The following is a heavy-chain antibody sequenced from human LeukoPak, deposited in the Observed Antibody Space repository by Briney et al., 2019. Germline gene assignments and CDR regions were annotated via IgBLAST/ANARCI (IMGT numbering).Heavy chain of an antibody. D-gene: IGHD1-1*01. J-gene: IGHJ4*02. V-gene: IGHV1-46*01. CDR2: INPIGGRP. CDR1: GYTFTSYY. CDR3: ARGTTDAY. Sequence: APVEASCKASGYTFTSYYIDGGREAPGHGLGWMGEINPIGGRPRYAQKFHVRVTMTGDTSTRTVYMELSRLTSDDTGVYYCARGTTDAYWGQGTPVTVSS.